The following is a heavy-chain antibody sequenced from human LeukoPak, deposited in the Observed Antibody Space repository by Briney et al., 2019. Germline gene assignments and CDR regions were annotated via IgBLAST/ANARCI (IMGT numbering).Heavy chain of an antibody. Sequence: PSETLSLTCTVSGVSISSGGYYWSWIRQHPGKGLEWIGYIYYSGSTYYNPSLKSRVTISVDTSKNQFSLKLSSVTAADTAVYYCARAGITGTPFDYWGQGTLVTVSS. V-gene: IGHV4-31*03. J-gene: IGHJ4*02. CDR1: GVSISSGGYY. CDR2: IYYSGST. D-gene: IGHD1-20*01. CDR3: ARAGITGTPFDY.